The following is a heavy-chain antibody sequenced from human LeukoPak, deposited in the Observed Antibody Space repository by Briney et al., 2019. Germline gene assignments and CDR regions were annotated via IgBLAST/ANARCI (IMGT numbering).Heavy chain of an antibody. CDR3: GRSKPYGSTWHTDY. Sequence: SETLSLTCTVSGGSIRGYYWSWMRQPPGKGLEWIGYISYSGTTNCNPSVQSRVTISVDTSTNQFSLKLSSVTAADTAVYYCGRSKPYGSTWHTDYWGQGTLVTVSS. V-gene: IGHV4-59*08. CDR1: GGSIRGYY. CDR2: ISYSGTT. J-gene: IGHJ4*02. D-gene: IGHD1-26*01.